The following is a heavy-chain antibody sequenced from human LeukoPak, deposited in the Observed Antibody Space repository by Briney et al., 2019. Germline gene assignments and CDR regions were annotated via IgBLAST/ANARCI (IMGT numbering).Heavy chain of an antibody. CDR2: ISSGGSTI. CDR1: GFTFSDYY. J-gene: IGHJ4*02. Sequence: GGSLRLSCAVSGFTFSDYYMSWIRQAPGKGLEWVSYISSGGSTISHADSVKGRFTISRDNAENSLYLQMNSLRAEDTAVYYCAKNGYSYARFDYWGQGTLVTVSS. D-gene: IGHD5-18*01. CDR3: AKNGYSYARFDY. V-gene: IGHV3-11*01.